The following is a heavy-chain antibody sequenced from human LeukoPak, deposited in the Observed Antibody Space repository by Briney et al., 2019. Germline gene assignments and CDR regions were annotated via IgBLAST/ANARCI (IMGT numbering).Heavy chain of an antibody. V-gene: IGHV3-11*01. CDR3: ARDPVWRLRGGWFDP. D-gene: IGHD3-16*01. CDR1: GFPFSDYY. J-gene: IGHJ5*02. CDR2: ISSSGSTL. Sequence: GGPLRLSCAASGFPFSDYYMSWLRPPPGKGMEGVSYISSSGSTLYYPPSVKGRFTISRDNAKNSLYLQMTSLRAENTAVYYCARDPVWRLRGGWFDPWGQGTLVTVSS.